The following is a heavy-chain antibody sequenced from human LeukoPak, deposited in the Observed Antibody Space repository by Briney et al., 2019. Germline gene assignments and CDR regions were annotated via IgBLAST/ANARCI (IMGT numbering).Heavy chain of an antibody. Sequence: SETLSLTCAVSGYLIRKGYFWGWVRQAPGKGLEWIGSASHIGNADYSPSLRGRVTISVDMSKNDLYLKLTSVTAADTAVYYCARLATEYFDSWAREPWSPSPQ. V-gene: IGHV4-38-2*01. CDR2: ASHIGNA. CDR1: GYLIRKGYF. J-gene: IGHJ5*01. D-gene: IGHD2-21*02. CDR3: ARLATEYFDS.